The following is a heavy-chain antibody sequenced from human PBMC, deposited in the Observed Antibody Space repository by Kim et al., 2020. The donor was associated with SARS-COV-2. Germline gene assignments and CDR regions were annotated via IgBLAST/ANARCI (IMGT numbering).Heavy chain of an antibody. D-gene: IGHD6-13*01. CDR2: ISGSGGST. V-gene: IGHV3-23*01. CDR1: GFTFSSYA. Sequence: GGSLRLSCAASGFTFSSYAMSWVRQAPGKGLEWVSAISGSGGSTYYADSVKGRFTISRDNSKNTLYLQMNSLRAEDTAVYYCAKSWGSSSWYYPLDYWGQGTLVTVSS. J-gene: IGHJ4*02. CDR3: AKSWGSSSWYYPLDY.